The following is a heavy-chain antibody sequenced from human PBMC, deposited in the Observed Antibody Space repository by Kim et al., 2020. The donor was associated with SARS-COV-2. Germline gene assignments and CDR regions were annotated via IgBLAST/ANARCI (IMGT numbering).Heavy chain of an antibody. CDR3: ATHDRSGGSAGGY. CDR1: GGSIIYSRYY. Sequence: SETLSLTCSVSGGSIIYSRYYWAWIRQPPGKGLEWIGSIYYGESASYNPALQSRVTISMDTSRNQLSLMLSSVTAADTALYYCATHDRSGGSAGGYWGQG. D-gene: IGHD6-19*01. V-gene: IGHV4-39*01. CDR2: IYYGESA. J-gene: IGHJ4*02.